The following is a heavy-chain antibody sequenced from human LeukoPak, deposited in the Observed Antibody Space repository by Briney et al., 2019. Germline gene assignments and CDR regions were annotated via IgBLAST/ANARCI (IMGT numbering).Heavy chain of an antibody. J-gene: IGHJ6*02. D-gene: IGHD4-23*01. CDR2: ISSSSSYI. V-gene: IGHV3-21*01. CDR1: GFTFSSYA. CDR3: ARDRTVVYYYYGMDV. Sequence: PGGSLRLSCAASGFTFSSYAMHWVRQAPGKGLEWVSSISSSSSYIYYADSVKGRFTISRDNAKNSLYLQMNSLRAEDTAVYYCARDRTVVYYYYGMDVWGQGTTVTVSS.